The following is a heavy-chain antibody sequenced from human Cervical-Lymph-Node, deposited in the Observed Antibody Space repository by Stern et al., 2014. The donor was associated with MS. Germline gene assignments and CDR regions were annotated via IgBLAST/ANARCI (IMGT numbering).Heavy chain of an antibody. V-gene: IGHV1-2*02. CDR2: INPKSGGT. CDR1: GYIFTDYY. CDR3: TRALRIADRPSPGGHWFDP. J-gene: IGHJ5*02. Sequence: VQLVQSGAEVEKPGAPVKVSCKASGYIFTDYYLHWVRQAPGQGLEWMGRINPKSGGTSYAQSFQGRVTLTRDTSITTAYMDLSRLTSDDTAVYYCTRALRIADRPSPGGHWFDPWGQGTLVIVSS. D-gene: IGHD6-6*01.